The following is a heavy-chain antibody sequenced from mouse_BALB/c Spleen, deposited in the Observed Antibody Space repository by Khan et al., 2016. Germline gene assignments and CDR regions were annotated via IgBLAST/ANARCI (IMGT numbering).Heavy chain of an antibody. Sequence: EVELVEPGGGLVKPGGSLKLSCAASDFTFSDYYMYWVRQNPEKRLEWVANISDGGDYTYYPDSVKGRSTISRDNANNNVYLQMSSPKSEDTAMYYCARNGPTDIDYWGQGTSVTVSS. J-gene: IGHJ4*01. V-gene: IGHV5-4*02. CDR2: ISDGGDYT. CDR1: DFTFSDYY. CDR3: ARNGPTDIDY.